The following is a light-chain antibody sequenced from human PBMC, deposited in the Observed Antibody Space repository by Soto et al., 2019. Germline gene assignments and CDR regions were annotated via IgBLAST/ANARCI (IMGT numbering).Light chain of an antibody. V-gene: IGKV1-8*01. CDR1: QGISSY. CDR2: AAS. Sequence: AIRMTQSPSSFSASTGDRVTITCRASQGISSYLAWYQQKPGKAPKLLIYAASTLHSGVPSRFSGSGSGTDFTLTISCLQSEDFANYYCQHYYSYPYTFGQGTKLEIK. CDR3: QHYYSYPYT. J-gene: IGKJ2*01.